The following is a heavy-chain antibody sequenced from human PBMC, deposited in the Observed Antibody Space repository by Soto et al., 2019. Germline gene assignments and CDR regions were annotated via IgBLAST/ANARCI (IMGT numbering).Heavy chain of an antibody. D-gene: IGHD2-15*01. CDR1: GYTFTSYG. CDR3: ARDQEVLGYCSGRRCSVDY. J-gene: IGHJ4*02. Sequence: EASVKVSCKASGYTFTSYGISWVRQAPGQGLEWMGWISAYNGNTNYAQKLQGRVTMTTDTSTSTAYMELRSLRSDDTAVYYCARDQEVLGYCSGRRCSVDYWGQGTLVTVFS. V-gene: IGHV1-18*01. CDR2: ISAYNGNT.